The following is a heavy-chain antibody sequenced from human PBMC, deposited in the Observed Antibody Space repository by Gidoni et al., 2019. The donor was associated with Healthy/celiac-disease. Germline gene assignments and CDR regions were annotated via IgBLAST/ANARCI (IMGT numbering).Heavy chain of an antibody. CDR3: ARELGAIGAYYYYGMDV. D-gene: IGHD5-12*01. CDR1: GVTFSSYG. Sequence: QVQLVESGGGVGQPGRSRRLSCAPSGVTFSSYGMHWVRQAPGKGLEVVAVIWYDGSNKYYADSVEGRFTISRDNSKNTLYLQMNSLRAEDTAVYYCARELGAIGAYYYYGMDVWGQGTTVTVSS. V-gene: IGHV3-33*01. J-gene: IGHJ6*02. CDR2: IWYDGSNK.